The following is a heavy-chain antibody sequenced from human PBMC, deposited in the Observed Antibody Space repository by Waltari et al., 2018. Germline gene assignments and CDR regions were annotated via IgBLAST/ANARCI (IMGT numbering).Heavy chain of an antibody. CDR3: ARQDSGYEIYYFDY. CDR1: GYSISSGYY. J-gene: IGHJ4*02. V-gene: IGHV4-38-2*01. D-gene: IGHD5-12*01. Sequence: QVQLQESGPGLVKPSETLSLTCAVSGYSISSGYYWGWIRQPPGKGLEWIGSIYHSGSTYYNPSLKSRVTISVDTSKNQFSLKLSSVTAADTAVYYCARQDSGYEIYYFDYWGQGTLVIVSS. CDR2: IYHSGST.